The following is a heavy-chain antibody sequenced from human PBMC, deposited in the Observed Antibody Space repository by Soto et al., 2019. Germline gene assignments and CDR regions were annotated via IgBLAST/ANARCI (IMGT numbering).Heavy chain of an antibody. CDR1: GFSLSRRW. D-gene: IGHD2-15*01. CDR3: VRDQDTYGQAVFDS. CDR2: IKSDGSST. Sequence: GGALRISCAASGFSLSRRWMHWGRQIPGKGLMWGSRIKSDGSSTSYADSVKGRFSISRDNAKNTVYLQMNSLRAEDTALYYCVRDQDTYGQAVFDSWGQGTLVTVSS. V-gene: IGHV3-74*01. J-gene: IGHJ4*02.